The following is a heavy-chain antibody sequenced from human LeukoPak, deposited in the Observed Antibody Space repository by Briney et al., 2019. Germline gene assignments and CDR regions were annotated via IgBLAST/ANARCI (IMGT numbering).Heavy chain of an antibody. J-gene: IGHJ5*02. CDR1: GYTFTGYY. Sequence: GASVKVSCKASGYTFTGYYMHWVRQAPGPGLEWMGRINPNSGGTNYAQKFQGRVTMTRDTSISTAYMELSRLRSDDTAVYYCARDSSFYCSGGSCYPYNWFDPWGQGTLVTVSS. CDR2: INPNSGGT. V-gene: IGHV1-2*06. D-gene: IGHD2-15*01. CDR3: ARDSSFYCSGGSCYPYNWFDP.